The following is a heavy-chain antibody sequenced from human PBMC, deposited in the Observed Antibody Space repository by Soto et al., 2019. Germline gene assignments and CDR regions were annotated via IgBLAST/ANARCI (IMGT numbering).Heavy chain of an antibody. CDR2: IIPIFGIA. J-gene: IGHJ6*03. V-gene: IGHV1-69*10. CDR3: ARGHSGSSDYYYYYYYMDV. D-gene: IGHD1-26*01. CDR1: GGTFSSYA. Sequence: ASVKVSCKASGGTFSSYAISWVRQAPGQGLEWMGGIIPIFGIANYAQKFQGRVTITADKSTSTAYMELSSLRSEDTAVYYCARGHSGSSDYYYYYYYMDVWGKGTTVTVSS.